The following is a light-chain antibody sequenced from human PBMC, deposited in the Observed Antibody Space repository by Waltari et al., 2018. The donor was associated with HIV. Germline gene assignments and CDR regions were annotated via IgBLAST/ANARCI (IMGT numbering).Light chain of an antibody. CDR3: TSFTRNDTLM. CDR2: DVF. V-gene: IGLV2-14*03. Sequence: QSALTQPAPVSASPGQSITISFSGSSSHFGFYNFLSWYQQHPGGVPKVIIYDVFSRPSGVSNRFSGSKAGNTASLTISGLQTEDEADYYCTSFTRNDTLMFGGGTRVNVL. CDR1: SSHFGFYNF. J-gene: IGLJ3*02.